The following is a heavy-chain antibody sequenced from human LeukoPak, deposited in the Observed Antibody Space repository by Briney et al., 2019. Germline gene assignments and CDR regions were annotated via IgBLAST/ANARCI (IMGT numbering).Heavy chain of an antibody. CDR1: GGTFSSYA. Sequence: SVKVSCKAPGGTFSSYAISWVRQAPGQGLEWMGRIIPILGIANYAQKFQGRVTITADKSTSTAYMGLSSLRSEDTAVYYCARADRYYYDSSGSPASDYWGQGTLVTVSS. CDR2: IIPILGIA. J-gene: IGHJ4*02. V-gene: IGHV1-69*04. D-gene: IGHD3-22*01. CDR3: ARADRYYYDSSGSPASDY.